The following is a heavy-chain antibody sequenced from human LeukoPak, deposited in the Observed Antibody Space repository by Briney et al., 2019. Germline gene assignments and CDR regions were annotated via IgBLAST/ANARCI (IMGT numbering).Heavy chain of an antibody. V-gene: IGHV3-66*02. Sequence: GGSLRLSCAASGFTVSSNYMSWVRQAPGKGLEWVAVIYSGGSTHYADSVKGRFTISRDNSKNTLYLQMNSLRAEDTAVYYCARVTRSQGTGWFDPWGQGTLVTVSS. CDR3: ARVTRSQGTGWFDP. J-gene: IGHJ5*02. CDR2: IYSGGST. CDR1: GFTVSSNY. D-gene: IGHD1-1*01.